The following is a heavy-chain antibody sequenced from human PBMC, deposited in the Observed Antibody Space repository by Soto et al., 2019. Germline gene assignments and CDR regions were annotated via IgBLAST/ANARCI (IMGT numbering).Heavy chain of an antibody. D-gene: IGHD6-19*01. J-gene: IGHJ4*02. Sequence: VQLVESGGGVVQPGRSLRLSCAASGFTFSDYAMHWVRQAPGKGLEWVAVVSHDGRNTHYADSVKGRFTISRDSSKKSVSLEMPSLRAEEQAGYYCAKGGRQWLVTSDFNYWGQGALVTVSS. V-gene: IGHV3-30*18. CDR3: AKGGRQWLVTSDFNY. CDR1: GFTFSDYA. CDR2: VSHDGRNT.